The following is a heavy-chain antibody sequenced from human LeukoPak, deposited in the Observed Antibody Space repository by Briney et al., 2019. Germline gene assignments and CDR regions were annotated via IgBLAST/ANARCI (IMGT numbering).Heavy chain of an antibody. CDR2: INHSGST. Sequence: SETLSLTCAVYGGSFSGYYWSWIRQPPGKGLEWIGEINHSGSTNYNPSLKSRVTISVDTSKNQFSLKLSSVTAANTAVYYCARGYDYGGNYYYYYMDVWGKGTTVTVSS. CDR3: ARGYDYGGNYYYYYMDV. D-gene: IGHD4-23*01. J-gene: IGHJ6*03. V-gene: IGHV4-34*01. CDR1: GGSFSGYY.